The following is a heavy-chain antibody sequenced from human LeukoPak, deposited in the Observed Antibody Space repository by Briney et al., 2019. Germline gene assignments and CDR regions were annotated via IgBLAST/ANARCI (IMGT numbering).Heavy chain of an antibody. CDR2: ISYDGGNK. J-gene: IGHJ4*02. V-gene: IGHV3-30*04. CDR1: GFTFSSYA. Sequence: AGGSLRLSCAASGFTFSSYAMHWVRQAPGKGLEWVAVISYDGGNKYYADSVKGRFTISRDNSKNTLYLQMNSLRAEDTAVYYCARDSSSFFDYWGQGTLVTVSS. D-gene: IGHD6-6*01. CDR3: ARDSSSFFDY.